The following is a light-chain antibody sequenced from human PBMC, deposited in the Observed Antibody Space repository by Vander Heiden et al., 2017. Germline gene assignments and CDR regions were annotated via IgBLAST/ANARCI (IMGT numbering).Light chain of an antibody. V-gene: IGKV3-15*01. CDR1: QSVSSN. CDR3: QQYNNWPFT. Sequence: EIVMTQSPATLSVSPGERATLSCRASQSVSSNLAWYQQKPGQAPRPLIYGASTRATGIPARFSGSGSATEFTLTITSLQSEDFAVYYCQQYNNWPFTFGPGTKVDIK. J-gene: IGKJ3*01. CDR2: GAS.